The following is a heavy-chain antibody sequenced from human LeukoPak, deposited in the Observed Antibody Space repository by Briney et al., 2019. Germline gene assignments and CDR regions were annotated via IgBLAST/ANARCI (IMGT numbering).Heavy chain of an antibody. CDR1: GFTFSNAW. CDR3: TTAGPYYGSGSIPVDH. CDR2: IKSKTDGGTT. V-gene: IGHV3-15*01. J-gene: IGHJ4*02. D-gene: IGHD3-10*01. Sequence: GGSLRLSCAASGFTFSNAWMSWVRQAPGKGLEWVGRIKSKTDGGTTDYAAPVKGRFTISRDDSKNTLYLQMNSLKTEDTAVYYCTTAGPYYGSGSIPVDHWGQGTLVTVSS.